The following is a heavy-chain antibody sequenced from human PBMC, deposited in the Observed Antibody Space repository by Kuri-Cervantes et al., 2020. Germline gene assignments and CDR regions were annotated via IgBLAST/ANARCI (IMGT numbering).Heavy chain of an antibody. Sequence: GGSLRLSCAASGFTFDDYAMHWVRQAPGKGLEWVSGISWNSGSIGYADSVKGRFTISRDNANNSLYLQMNSLRAGDTALYYCARDLPGYSGGCIDYWGQGTLVTVSS. J-gene: IGHJ4*02. D-gene: IGHD6-19*01. CDR2: ISWNSGSI. V-gene: IGHV3-9*01. CDR3: ARDLPGYSGGCIDY. CDR1: GFTFDDYA.